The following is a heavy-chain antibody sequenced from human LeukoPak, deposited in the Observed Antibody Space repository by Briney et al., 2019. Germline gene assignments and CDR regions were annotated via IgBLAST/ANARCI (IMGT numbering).Heavy chain of an antibody. V-gene: IGHV3-21*01. CDR3: ARSVPNAPFDY. J-gene: IGHJ4*02. D-gene: IGHD2-2*01. Sequence: GGSLRLSCAVTGFTFSSYTMNWVRQAPGEGLEWVSCISKSSTSIYYADSVRGRFTISRDNADNSLYLQMNSLRAEDTAVYYCARSVPNAPFDYWGQGTLVTVSS. CDR2: ISKSSTSI. CDR1: GFTFSSYT.